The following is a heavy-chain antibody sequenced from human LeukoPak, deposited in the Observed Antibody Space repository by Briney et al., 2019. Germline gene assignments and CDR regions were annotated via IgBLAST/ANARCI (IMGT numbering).Heavy chain of an antibody. Sequence: SETLSLTCTVSGYSIRSGFYWGWIRQPPGKGLEWIGNIYHSGITYYTPSLKSRVTISVDTSKNQFYLKLSSVTAADTAVYYCANLGYSYGYRGGNWGQGTLVTVSS. CDR3: ANLGYSYGYRGGN. J-gene: IGHJ4*02. CDR2: IYHSGIT. CDR1: GYSIRSGFY. V-gene: IGHV4-38-2*02. D-gene: IGHD5-18*01.